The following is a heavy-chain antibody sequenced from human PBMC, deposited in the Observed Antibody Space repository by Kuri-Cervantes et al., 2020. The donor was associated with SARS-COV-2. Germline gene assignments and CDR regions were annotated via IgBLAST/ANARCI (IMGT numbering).Heavy chain of an antibody. D-gene: IGHD2-21*01. CDR3: ARDKSDWDNYNFAMDL. Sequence: GGSLRLSCAASGLTFSSYAMHWVRQAPGKGLQWLAGISSNGNNKYYEDSVKGRFTISRDNSENTLYLQMSSLRVEDTAVYFCARDKSDWDNYNFAMDLWGQGTTVTVSS. CDR2: ISSNGNNK. V-gene: IGHV3-30*04. CDR1: GLTFSSYA. J-gene: IGHJ6*02.